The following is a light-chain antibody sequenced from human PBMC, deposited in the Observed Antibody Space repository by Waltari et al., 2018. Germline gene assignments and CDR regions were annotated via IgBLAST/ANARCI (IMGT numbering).Light chain of an antibody. CDR3: QQYNGYSRT. CDR2: RAS. J-gene: IGKJ1*01. Sequence: QMTQSPSTLSASVGDRVTITCRASQSISNWLAWYQQKPGKVPKLLIYRASDLESGVPSRFSGRGTGTEFTLTITSLQPDAIATYYCQQYNGYSRTFGQGTKVELK. V-gene: IGKV1-5*03. CDR1: QSISNW.